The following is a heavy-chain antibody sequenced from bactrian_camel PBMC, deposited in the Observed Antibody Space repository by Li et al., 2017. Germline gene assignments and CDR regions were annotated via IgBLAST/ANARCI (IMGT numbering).Heavy chain of an antibody. CDR3: VRSSYWGWAATD. D-gene: IGHD5*01. CDR1: GFTFSSYW. V-gene: IGHV3S25*01. J-gene: IGHJ4*01. Sequence: QLVESGGALVQPGGSLRLSCTASGFTFSSYWMYWVRQAPGKGLEWVSLIDGAGSNTYYADSVKGRFTISRDNAKNTVYLQMTSLKPDDTAVYYCVRSSYWGWAATDWGQGTQVTVS. CDR2: IDGAGSNT.